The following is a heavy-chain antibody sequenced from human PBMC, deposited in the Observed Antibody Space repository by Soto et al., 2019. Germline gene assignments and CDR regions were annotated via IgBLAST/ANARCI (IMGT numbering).Heavy chain of an antibody. J-gene: IGHJ1*01. Sequence: QVQLQQWGAGLLKPSETLSLTCAVYGGYFSGYYWSWIRQPPGKGLEWIGEINHSGSTNYNPSLKRRVTISVDTSKIQCTRQLSSVTAADTAVYYCARDRDYCDYEEYFQRWGQGTLIAVSS. CDR3: ARDRDYCDYEEYFQR. CDR1: GGYFSGYY. V-gene: IGHV4-34*01. D-gene: IGHD4-17*01. CDR2: INHSGST.